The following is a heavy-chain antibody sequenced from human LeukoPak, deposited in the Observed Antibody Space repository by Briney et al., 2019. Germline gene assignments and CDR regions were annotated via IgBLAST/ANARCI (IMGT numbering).Heavy chain of an antibody. CDR3: AKSQDGMYYYYYGMDV. CDR2: ISYDGSNK. V-gene: IGHV3-30*18. CDR1: GFTFSSYG. Sequence: GGSLRLSCAASGFTFSSYGMHWVRQAPGKGLEWVAVISYDGSNKYYADSVKGRFTISRDNSKNTLYLQMNSLRAEDTAVYYCAKSQDGMYYYYYGMDVWGQGTTVTVSS. J-gene: IGHJ6*02.